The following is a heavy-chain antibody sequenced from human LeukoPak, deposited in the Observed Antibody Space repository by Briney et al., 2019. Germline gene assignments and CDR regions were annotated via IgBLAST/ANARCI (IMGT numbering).Heavy chain of an antibody. D-gene: IGHD3-22*01. Sequence: GRSPRLSCAASGFTFDDYAMHWVRQAPGKGLEWVSGISWNSGSIGYADSVKGRFTISRDNAKNSLYLQMNSLRAEDTALYYCAKDRYYYDSSGYNYWGQGTLVTVSS. J-gene: IGHJ4*02. CDR3: AKDRYYYDSSGYNY. V-gene: IGHV3-9*01. CDR2: ISWNSGSI. CDR1: GFTFDDYA.